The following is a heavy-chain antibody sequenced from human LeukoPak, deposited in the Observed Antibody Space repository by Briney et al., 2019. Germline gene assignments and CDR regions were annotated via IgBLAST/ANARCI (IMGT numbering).Heavy chain of an antibody. D-gene: IGHD4-23*01. CDR2: INPNSGGT. Sequence: ASVKVSCKASGYTFNGYYMHWVRQAPGQGLEWMGWINPNSGGTNYAQKFQGRVTMTRNTSISTAYMELSSLRSEDTAVYYCARGRTPYDAFDIWGQGTMVTVSS. V-gene: IGHV1-2*02. CDR1: GYTFNGYY. J-gene: IGHJ3*02. CDR3: ARGRTPYDAFDI.